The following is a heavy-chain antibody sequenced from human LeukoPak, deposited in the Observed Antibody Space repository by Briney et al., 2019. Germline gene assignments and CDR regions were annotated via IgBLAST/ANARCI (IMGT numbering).Heavy chain of an antibody. D-gene: IGHD6-25*01. CDR1: GQSIINNYY. V-gene: IGHV4-38-2*02. J-gene: IGHJ1*01. CDR3: ARNASSGFFNA. Sequence: SETLSLTCTVSGQSIINNYYWGWIRQSPGKGLKWIGSIHHSGNRFESGSTHYNPSLRSRVTVSADTSKNEFSLTLRSVTAADTAVYFCARNASSGFFNAWGRGTLVTVSS. CDR2: IHHSGNRFESGST.